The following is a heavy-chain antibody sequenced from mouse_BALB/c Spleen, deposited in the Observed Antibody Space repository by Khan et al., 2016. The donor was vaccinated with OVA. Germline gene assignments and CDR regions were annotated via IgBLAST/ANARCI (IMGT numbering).Heavy chain of an antibody. Sequence: VQLKESGPELVKPGASVKMSCKASGYIFTNYVLHWVKQKPGQGLEWIGYINPYNGGTKYNEKFKGTATLTSDKSSITAYLELSSLTYEDSAVYYCARGNWQSYYCDYWGQGTTLTLSS. J-gene: IGHJ2*01. CDR2: INPYNGGT. CDR1: GYIFTNYV. V-gene: IGHV1S136*01. CDR3: ARGNWQSYYCDY. D-gene: IGHD4-1*01.